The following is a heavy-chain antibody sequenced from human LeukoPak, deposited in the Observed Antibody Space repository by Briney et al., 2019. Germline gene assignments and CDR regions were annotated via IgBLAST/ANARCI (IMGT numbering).Heavy chain of an antibody. J-gene: IGHJ4*02. CDR1: GFTFSSYA. CDR3: AKDRWGETYYGSGSYWDY. D-gene: IGHD3-10*01. V-gene: IGHV3-23*01. Sequence: GGSLRLSCAASGFTFSSYAMSWVRQAPGKGLEWVSAISGSGGSTYYADSVKARFTISRDNSKNTLYLQMNSLRAEDTAVYYCAKDRWGETYYGSGSYWDYWGQGTLVTVFS. CDR2: ISGSGGST.